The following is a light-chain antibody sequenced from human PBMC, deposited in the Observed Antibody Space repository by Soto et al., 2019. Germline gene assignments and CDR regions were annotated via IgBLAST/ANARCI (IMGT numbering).Light chain of an antibody. J-gene: IGLJ1*01. CDR2: EVS. Sequence: QSVLTQPGSVSGSLGQSITISCTGTSSDVGGYNYVSWYQQHPGKAPKLMIYEVSNRPSGVSNRFSGSKSGNTASLTISGLQAEDEADYYCSSYTSSSTLQVFGTGTKVTVL. CDR3: SSYTSSSTLQV. CDR1: SSDVGGYNY. V-gene: IGLV2-14*01.